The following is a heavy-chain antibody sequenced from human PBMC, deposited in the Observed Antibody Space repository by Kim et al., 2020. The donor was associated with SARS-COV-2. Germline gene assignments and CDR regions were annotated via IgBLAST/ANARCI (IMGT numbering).Heavy chain of an antibody. CDR1: GGSISSSSYY. D-gene: IGHD5-12*01. J-gene: IGHJ6*03. CDR3: ARMDVVIVATIYMDV. CDR2: IYYSGST. V-gene: IGHV4-39*01. Sequence: SETLSLTCTVSGGSISSSSYYWGWIRQPPGKGLEWIGSIYYSGSTYYNPSLKSRVTISVDTSKNQFSLKLSSVTAADTAVYYCARMDVVIVATIYMDVWG.